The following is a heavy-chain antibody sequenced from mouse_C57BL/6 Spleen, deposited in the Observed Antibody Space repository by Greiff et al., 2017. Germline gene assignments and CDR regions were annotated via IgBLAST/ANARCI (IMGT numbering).Heavy chain of an antibody. CDR2: IFPGSGST. Sequence: QVQLQQSGPELVKPGASVKISCKASGYNFTDYYINWVKQRPGQGLEWIGWIFPGSGSTYYNEKFKGKATLTVDKSSSTAYMLLSSMTSGDSAVYFCARGGPAYCSSSSYWCFDVWGTGTTVTVSS. J-gene: IGHJ1*03. V-gene: IGHV1-75*01. D-gene: IGHD1-1*01. CDR3: ARGGPAYCSSSSYWCFDV. CDR1: GYNFTDYY.